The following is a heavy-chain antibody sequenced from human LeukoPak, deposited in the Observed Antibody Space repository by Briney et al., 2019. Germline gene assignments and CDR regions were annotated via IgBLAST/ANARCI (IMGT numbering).Heavy chain of an antibody. Sequence: GGSLRLSCAASGFTLEDYAMHWVRQAPGKGLEWVSGITWNSGTIGYADSVKGRFTISRDNAKNSLYLQMNSLRTEDMAFYYCAKARCSSTSCYFPTDWGQGTLVTV. V-gene: IGHV3-9*03. CDR3: AKARCSSTSCYFPTD. CDR1: GFTLEDYA. D-gene: IGHD2-2*01. J-gene: IGHJ4*02. CDR2: ITWNSGTI.